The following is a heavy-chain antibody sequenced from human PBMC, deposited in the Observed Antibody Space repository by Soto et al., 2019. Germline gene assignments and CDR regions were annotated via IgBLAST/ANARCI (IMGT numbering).Heavy chain of an antibody. J-gene: IGHJ4*02. D-gene: IGHD6-13*01. CDR3: ASHSSHWPFFDF. CDR1: GGSISSYY. Sequence: QVQLQESGPGLVKPSETLSLTRTVSGGSISSYYCSWIRQPPGKGLEWIGYIYYTGLSNSNPSLNSRVTVSVDTSKNQFSLKLSSVTAADTAVYYCASHSSHWPFFDFWGQGTLVTVSS. CDR2: IYYTGLS. V-gene: IGHV4-59*01.